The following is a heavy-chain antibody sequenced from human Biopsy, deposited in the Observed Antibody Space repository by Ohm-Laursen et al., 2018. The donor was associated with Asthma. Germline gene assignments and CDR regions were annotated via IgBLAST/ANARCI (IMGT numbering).Heavy chain of an antibody. V-gene: IGHV3-23*01. CDR3: AKDFRGIAVAGDRGFDY. CDR1: GFTFSSSA. CDR2: ITGSGGTT. D-gene: IGHD6-19*01. J-gene: IGHJ4*02. Sequence: GSLRLSCTASGFTFSSSAMSWVRQAPGKGLERVSAITGSGGTTYYADSVRGRFTISRDNSKSTLFLQMDSLSADDTAVYYCAKDFRGIAVAGDRGFDYWGQGTLVTVSS.